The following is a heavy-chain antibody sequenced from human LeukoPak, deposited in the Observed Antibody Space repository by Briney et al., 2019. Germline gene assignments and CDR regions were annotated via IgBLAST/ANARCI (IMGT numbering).Heavy chain of an antibody. J-gene: IGHJ4*02. CDR1: GLTFSSYS. D-gene: IGHD6-13*01. CDR3: ARASRAAAGDDY. CDR2: ISSSSYI. V-gene: IGHV3-21*01. Sequence: GGSLRLSGAASGLTFSSYSVNWVRQAPGKGLEWVSSISSSSYIYYADSVKGRFTISRDNAKNSLYLQMNSLRAEDTAVYYCARASRAAAGDDYWGQGTLVTVSS.